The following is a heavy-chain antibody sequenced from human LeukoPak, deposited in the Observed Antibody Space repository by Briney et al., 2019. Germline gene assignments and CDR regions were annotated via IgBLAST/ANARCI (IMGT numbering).Heavy chain of an antibody. CDR2: ISYDGSDR. CDR1: GFTFSSYG. V-gene: IGHV3-30-3*01. CDR3: AKDHYWSIDY. J-gene: IGHJ4*02. D-gene: IGHD3-3*01. Sequence: GGSLRLSCAASGFTFSSYGMHWVRQAPGKGLEWVAVISYDGSDRYYADSVKGRFTISRDIAKNTLYLQMNSLRAEDTGVYYCAKDHYWSIDYWGRGTLVTVSS.